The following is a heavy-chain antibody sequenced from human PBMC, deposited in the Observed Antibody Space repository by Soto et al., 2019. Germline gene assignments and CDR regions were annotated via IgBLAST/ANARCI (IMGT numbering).Heavy chain of an antibody. J-gene: IGHJ6*02. CDR1: GFTFSSYA. Sequence: PGGSLRLSCAASGFTFSSYAMHWVRQAPGKGLEWVAVISYDGSNKYYADSVKGRFTISRDNSKNTLYLQMNSLRAEDTAVYYCARPQNYDFWSGGASPNYYYGMDVWGQGTTVTVSS. CDR2: ISYDGSNK. D-gene: IGHD3-3*01. V-gene: IGHV3-30-3*01. CDR3: ARPQNYDFWSGGASPNYYYGMDV.